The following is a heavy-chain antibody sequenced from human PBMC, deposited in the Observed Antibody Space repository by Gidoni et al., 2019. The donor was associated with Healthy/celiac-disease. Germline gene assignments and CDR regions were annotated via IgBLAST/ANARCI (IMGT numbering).Heavy chain of an antibody. CDR3: ARGDYDYVWGSYRFYYFDY. CDR2: IIPIFGTA. V-gene: IGHV1-69*01. D-gene: IGHD3-16*02. Sequence: QVQLVQSGAEVKKPGSSVKVSCKASGGTFSSYAISWVRQAPGQGLEWMGGIIPIFGTANDAQKFQGRVTITADESTSTAYMELSSLRSEDTAVYYCARGDYDYVWGSYRFYYFDYWGQGTLVTVSS. J-gene: IGHJ4*02. CDR1: GGTFSSYA.